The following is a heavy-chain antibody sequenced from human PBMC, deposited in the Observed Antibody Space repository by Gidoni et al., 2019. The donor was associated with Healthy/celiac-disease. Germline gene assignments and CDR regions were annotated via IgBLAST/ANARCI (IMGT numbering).Heavy chain of an antibody. D-gene: IGHD3-10*01. J-gene: IGHJ4*02. CDR3: ARDRWFGEPTTLLDY. CDR1: VFTFSSYS. V-gene: IGHV3-21*01. Sequence: EVQLVESGGGLVKPGGSLRLSCAASVFTFSSYSMNWFRQAPGKGLEWVSSISSSRRYIYYADSVKGRFTISRDNAKNSLYLQMNSLRAEDTAVYYCARDRWFGEPTTLLDYWGQGTLVTVSS. CDR2: ISSSRRYI.